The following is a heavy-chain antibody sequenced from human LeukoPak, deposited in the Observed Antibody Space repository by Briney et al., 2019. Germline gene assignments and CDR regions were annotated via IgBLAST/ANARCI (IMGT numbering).Heavy chain of an antibody. CDR2: ISGDGRNI. V-gene: IGHV3-74*01. D-gene: IGHD3-9*01. Sequence: GGSLRLSCAASGFTFSSYRMNWVRQDPRKGLVWVSRISGDGRNINYADSVRGRFTISRDNAKNTLYLQMNTLRVEDTAVYYCTRDLMDYDVSTGLHHYYMDVWGQGTTVTVSS. CDR3: TRDLMDYDVSTGLHHYYMDV. J-gene: IGHJ6*02. CDR1: GFTFSSYR.